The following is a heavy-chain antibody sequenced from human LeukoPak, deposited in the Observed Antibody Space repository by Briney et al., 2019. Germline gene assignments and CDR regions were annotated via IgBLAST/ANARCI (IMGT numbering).Heavy chain of an antibody. CDR1: GDSMSSYY. D-gene: IGHD2-8*01. CDR3: AREGYCTNGVCSLDP. Sequence: SETLSLTCSVSGDSMSSYYWSWIRQPPGKGLEWIGYIYYSGATSYNPSLKSRVTISIDTSKNQFSLNLGSVTAADTAMYYCAREGYCTNGVCSLDPRGQGTLVTVSS. J-gene: IGHJ5*02. CDR2: IYYSGAT. V-gene: IGHV4-59*01.